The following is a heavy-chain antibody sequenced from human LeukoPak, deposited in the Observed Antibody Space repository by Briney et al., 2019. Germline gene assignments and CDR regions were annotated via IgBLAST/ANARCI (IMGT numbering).Heavy chain of an antibody. J-gene: IGHJ4*02. CDR1: GFTFSSYS. V-gene: IGHV3-21*01. CDR3: ARAHYDHLWGTYYFDD. CDR2: ISSSSSYI. Sequence: GGSLRLSCAASGFTFSSYSMNWVRQAPGKGLEWVSSISSSSSYIYYADSVKGRFTISRDNAKNSLYLQMNTLRTEDTAVYFCARAHYDHLWGTYYFDDWGQGTLATVSS. D-gene: IGHD3-16*01.